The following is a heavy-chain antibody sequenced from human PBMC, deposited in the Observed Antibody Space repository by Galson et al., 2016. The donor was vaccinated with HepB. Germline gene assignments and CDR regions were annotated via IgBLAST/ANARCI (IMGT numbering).Heavy chain of an antibody. V-gene: IGHV3-23*01. CDR1: GFTFSSYA. Sequence: SLRLSCAASGFTFSSYAMSWVRQAPGKGLEWVSAISGSGASTYYADSVKGRFTISRDNSKNTLYLHMNSLRAEDTAVYYCAQGGGYNSAYYFYYYMDVWGKGTTVTVSS. CDR2: ISGSGAST. D-gene: IGHD5-24*01. CDR3: AQGGGYNSAYYFYYYMDV. J-gene: IGHJ6*03.